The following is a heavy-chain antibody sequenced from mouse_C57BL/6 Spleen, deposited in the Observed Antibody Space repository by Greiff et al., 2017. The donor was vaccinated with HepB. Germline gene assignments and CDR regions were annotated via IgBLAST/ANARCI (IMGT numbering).Heavy chain of an antibody. Sequence: QVQLQQPGAELVRPGSSVKLSCKASGYTFTSYWMHWVKQRPIQGLEWIGNIDPSDSETHYNQKFKDKATLTVDQSSSTAYMQLSSLTSEDSAVYDCARPYYSKGYWYFDVWGTGTTVTVSS. V-gene: IGHV1-52*01. CDR1: GYTFTSYW. D-gene: IGHD2-5*01. CDR3: ARPYYSKGYWYFDV. CDR2: IDPSDSET. J-gene: IGHJ1*03.